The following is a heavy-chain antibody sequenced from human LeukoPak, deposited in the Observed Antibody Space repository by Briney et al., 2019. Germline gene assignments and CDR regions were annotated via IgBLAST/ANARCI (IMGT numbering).Heavy chain of an antibody. CDR3: ARVWETQYYFDH. D-gene: IGHD1-26*01. CDR2: ISDDGVKK. Sequence: SGGSLRLSCVASRFTFSSYYMYWVRQASGKGLECVAFISDDGVKKYYADSVKGRFSISRDNYKKTLYLQLDSLRTEDTAVYYCARVWETQYYFDHWGRGTLVTVSS. J-gene: IGHJ4*02. CDR1: RFTFSSYY. V-gene: IGHV3-30-3*01.